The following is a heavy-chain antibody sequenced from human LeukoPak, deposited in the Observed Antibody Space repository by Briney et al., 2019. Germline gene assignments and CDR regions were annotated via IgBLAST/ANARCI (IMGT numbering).Heavy chain of an antibody. CDR2: INPNSGGT. CDR3: ARESRIAVAGNYYYYMDV. CDR1: GYTFTGYY. Sequence: ASVKVSCKASGYTFTGYYMHWVRQAPGQGLEWMGWINPNSGGTNYAQKFQGRVTMTRDTSISTAYMELSGLRSDDTAVYYCARESRIAVAGNYYYYMDVWGKGTTVTVSS. V-gene: IGHV1-2*02. J-gene: IGHJ6*03. D-gene: IGHD6-19*01.